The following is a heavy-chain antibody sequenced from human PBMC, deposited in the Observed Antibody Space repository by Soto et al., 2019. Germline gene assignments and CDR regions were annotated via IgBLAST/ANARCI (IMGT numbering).Heavy chain of an antibody. V-gene: IGHV3-53*01. CDR3: ARDSSSGWYHDN. D-gene: IGHD6-19*01. J-gene: IGHJ4*02. CDR1: GFTVSSNY. Sequence: GGSLRLSCAASGFTVSSNYMSWVRQASGKGLEWVSVIYSGGSTSYADSVKGRFTISRDSSTNTLYLQMNSLRAEDTAVYYCARDSSSGWYHDNWGQGTLVTVSS. CDR2: IYSGGST.